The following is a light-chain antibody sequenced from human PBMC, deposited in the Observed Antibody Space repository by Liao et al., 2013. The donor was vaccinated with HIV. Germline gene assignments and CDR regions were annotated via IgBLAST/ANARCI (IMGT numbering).Light chain of an antibody. CDR3: QAWDSRPDVL. CDR2: QDS. V-gene: IGLV3-1*01. J-gene: IGLJ2*01. Sequence: SYGLTQPPSVSVSTGQTASITCYGDNLSNILGNKYLHWYLQRPGQSPVLVIYQDSKRPSGIPGRFSGSSSGNTGTLTISGTLAMDEADYYCQAWDSRPDVLFGGGTKLTVL. CDR1: NLSNILGNKY.